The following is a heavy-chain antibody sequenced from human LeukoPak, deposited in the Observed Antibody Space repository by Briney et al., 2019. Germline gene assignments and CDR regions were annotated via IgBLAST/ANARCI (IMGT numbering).Heavy chain of an antibody. CDR1: GYTLTELC. CDR3: ARSSAAALSEYFQH. V-gene: IGHV1-24*01. Sequence: ASVKVSCKVSGYTLTELCIHWVRQAPGKGLEWMGGFDPEENKRIYAQKFKGRVTMTEDTSTDTAYMELSSLRFEDTAVYYCARSSAAALSEYFQHWGQGTLVTVSS. J-gene: IGHJ1*01. CDR2: FDPEENKR. D-gene: IGHD6-13*01.